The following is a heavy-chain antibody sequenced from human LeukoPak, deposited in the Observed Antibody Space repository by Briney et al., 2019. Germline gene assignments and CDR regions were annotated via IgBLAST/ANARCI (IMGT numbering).Heavy chain of an antibody. CDR1: GGSFSGYY. Sequence: SETLSLTCAVYGGSFSGYYWSWIRQPPGKGLEWIGYIYYSGSTNYNPSLKSRVTISVDTSKNQFSLKLSSVTAADTAVYYCARELLYRYSGSHSGAFDIWGRGTMVTVSS. CDR3: ARELLYRYSGSHSGAFDI. CDR2: IYYSGST. J-gene: IGHJ3*02. V-gene: IGHV4-59*01. D-gene: IGHD1-26*01.